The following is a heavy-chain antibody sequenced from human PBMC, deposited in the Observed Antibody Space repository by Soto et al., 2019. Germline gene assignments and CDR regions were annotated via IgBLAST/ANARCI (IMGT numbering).Heavy chain of an antibody. CDR2: ISGSGGST. CDR1: GFTFSSYA. J-gene: IGHJ6*03. Sequence: PGGSLRLSCAASGFTFSSYAMSWVRQAPGKGLEWVSAISGSGGSTYYADSVKGRFTISRDNSKNTLYLQMNSLRAEDTAVYYCAKVGYDFWSGSDPNYYYYMDVWGKGTTVTVSS. CDR3: AKVGYDFWSGSDPNYYYYMDV. D-gene: IGHD3-3*01. V-gene: IGHV3-23*01.